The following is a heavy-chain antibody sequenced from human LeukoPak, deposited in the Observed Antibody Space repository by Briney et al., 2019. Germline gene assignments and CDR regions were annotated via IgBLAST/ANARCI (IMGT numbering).Heavy chain of an antibody. CDR3: AITMVRGVIITRDY. CDR2: INPNSGGI. J-gene: IGHJ4*02. V-gene: IGHV1-2*06. Sequence: ASVKVSCKASGYTFTGYYMHWVRQAPGQGLEWMGRINPNSGGINYAQKFQGRVTMTRDTSISTAYMELSRLRSDDTAVYYCAITMVRGVIITRDYWGQGTLVTVSS. CDR1: GYTFTGYY. D-gene: IGHD3-10*01.